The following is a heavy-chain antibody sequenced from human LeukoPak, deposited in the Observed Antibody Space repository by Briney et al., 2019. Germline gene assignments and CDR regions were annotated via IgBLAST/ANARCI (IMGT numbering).Heavy chain of an antibody. V-gene: IGHV3-74*01. Sequence: AGGSLRLSCAASGFTFSSYWMHWVRHAPGKGLVWVSRINSDGSSTSYADSVKGRFTISRDNSKNTLYLQMNSLRAEDTAVYYCAGGDYYDSSGYQSCFDYWGQGTLVTVSS. J-gene: IGHJ4*02. CDR1: GFTFSSYW. CDR2: INSDGSST. CDR3: AGGDYYDSSGYQSCFDY. D-gene: IGHD3-22*01.